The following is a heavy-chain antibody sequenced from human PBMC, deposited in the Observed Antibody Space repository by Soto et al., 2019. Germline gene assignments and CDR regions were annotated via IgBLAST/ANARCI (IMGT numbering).Heavy chain of an antibody. Sequence: ASVKVSCKVSGYTLTELSMPWVQQPPGKGLEWMGGFGPKDGETIYAQKCQGRVTMTEDTSTDTAYMELSSLRSEDTAVYYCATARYDFWSGYYTNDAFDIWGQGTMVTVSS. CDR1: GYTLTELS. J-gene: IGHJ3*02. CDR3: ATARYDFWSGYYTNDAFDI. V-gene: IGHV1-24*01. CDR2: FGPKDGET. D-gene: IGHD3-3*01.